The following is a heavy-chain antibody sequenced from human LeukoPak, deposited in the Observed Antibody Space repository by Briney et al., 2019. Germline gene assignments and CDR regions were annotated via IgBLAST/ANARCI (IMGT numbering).Heavy chain of an antibody. CDR1: VGSFSGYY. V-gene: IGHV4-34*01. J-gene: IGHJ4*02. Sequence: SETLSLTCAVYVGSFSGYYWSWIRQTPGKGLEWIGETSHSGSTNYNPSLKSRVIISVDTSKNQFSLKVNSVTAADTAVYFCARKPPEDGYGLDYWGQGTPVTVSS. CDR3: ARKPPEDGYGLDY. D-gene: IGHD5-24*01. CDR2: TSHSGST.